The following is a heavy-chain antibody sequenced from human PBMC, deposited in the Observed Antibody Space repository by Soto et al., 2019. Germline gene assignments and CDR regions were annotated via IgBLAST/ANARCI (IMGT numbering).Heavy chain of an antibody. D-gene: IGHD3-10*01. CDR1: GGSISSGGYY. CDR2: IYYSGST. J-gene: IGHJ3*02. Sequence: PSETLSLTCTVSGGSISSGGYYWSWIRQHPGKGLEWIGYIYYSGSTYYNPSLKSRVTISVDTSKNQFSLKLSSVTAADTAVYYCARGLYGGPDDAFDIWGQGTMVTVSS. CDR3: ARGLYGGPDDAFDI. V-gene: IGHV4-31*02.